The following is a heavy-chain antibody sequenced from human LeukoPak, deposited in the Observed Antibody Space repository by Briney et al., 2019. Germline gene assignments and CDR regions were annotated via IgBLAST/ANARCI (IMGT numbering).Heavy chain of an antibody. D-gene: IGHD6-19*01. CDR1: GGTFSSYA. CDR3: ARGSSGWDRYFDY. Sequence: SVKVSCKASGGTFSSYAISWVRQAPGQGLEWMGRIIPILGIANYAQKFQGRVTITADRSTSTAYMELSSLRSEDTAVYYCARGSSGWDRYFDYWGQGTLVTVSS. CDR2: IIPILGIA. V-gene: IGHV1-69*04. J-gene: IGHJ4*02.